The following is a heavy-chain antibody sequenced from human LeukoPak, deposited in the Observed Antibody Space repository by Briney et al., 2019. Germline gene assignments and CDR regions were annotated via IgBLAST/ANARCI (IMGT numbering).Heavy chain of an antibody. CDR2: ISYSGST. D-gene: IGHD2-8*01. Sequence: KPSETLSLTCTVSGDSISSSSYYWDWIRQPPGKGLEWIGSISYSGSTYYNSSLKSRLTISVDTSKNQFSLKLKSVTAADTAVYYCAREDSSELMTDPWGQGTLVTVSS. J-gene: IGHJ5*02. V-gene: IGHV4-39*07. CDR1: GDSISSSSYY. CDR3: AREDSSELMTDP.